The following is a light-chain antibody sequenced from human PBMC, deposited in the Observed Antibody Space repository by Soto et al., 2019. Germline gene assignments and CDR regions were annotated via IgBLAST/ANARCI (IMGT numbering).Light chain of an antibody. V-gene: IGLV2-23*02. CDR3: LSYAGASTHYV. CDR2: EVS. J-gene: IGLJ1*01. Sequence: QSALTQPASVSGSPGQSITISCTGTSSDVGYYNLVSWYQRHPGKAPKLIIYEVSKRPSGFSDRFSGSKSGNTASLTNSGLQAEDEADYYCLSYAGASTHYVFGTGTKLTVL. CDR1: SSDVGYYNL.